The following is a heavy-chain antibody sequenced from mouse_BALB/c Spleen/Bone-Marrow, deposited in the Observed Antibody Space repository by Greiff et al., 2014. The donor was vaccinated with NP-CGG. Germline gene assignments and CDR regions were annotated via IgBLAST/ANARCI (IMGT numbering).Heavy chain of an antibody. CDR2: IWAGGST. CDR3: AGAGSGFFDF. CDR1: GFSLTSFG. J-gene: IGHJ2*02. Sequence: QVQLQQSGPGLVAPSQSLSITCTVSGFSLTSFGVHWVRQPPGKGLEWLGVIWAGGSTNYNSALMSRLSISKDNSQSQVFLKMNSLQTGASAIYSWAGAGSGFFDFWGQGTSPIVSS. D-gene: IGHD3-1*01. V-gene: IGHV2-9*02.